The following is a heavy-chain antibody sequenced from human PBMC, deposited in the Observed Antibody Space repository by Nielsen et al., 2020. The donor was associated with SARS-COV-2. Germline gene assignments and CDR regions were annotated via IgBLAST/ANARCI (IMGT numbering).Heavy chain of an antibody. Sequence: SETLSLTCAVSGGSVSSNDWWPWVRQSPGKGLEWIGEVSHSGSTNYSPSLKSRVTLSMDKSRRQFSLRLTSVSAADTAVYFCARGDLVVVPSPLLGLGPIFYYFCLDVWGKGTTVIVSS. D-gene: IGHD2-2*02. CDR1: GGSVSSNDW. V-gene: IGHV4-4*02. CDR2: VSHSGST. CDR3: ARGDLVVVPSPLLGLGPIFYYFCLDV. J-gene: IGHJ6*03.